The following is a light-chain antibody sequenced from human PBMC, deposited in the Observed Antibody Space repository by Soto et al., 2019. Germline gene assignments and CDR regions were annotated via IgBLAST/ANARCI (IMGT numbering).Light chain of an antibody. CDR1: QSISTY. CDR3: QQNYSPPPIT. CDR2: AAS. Sequence: DIQMTQSPSSLSASVGDRVTITCRASQSISTYLNWYQQKPGKAPKILIYAASSLQSGVPSRFSGSESGTDLTLTISSLQPEDFATYYCQQNYSPPPITFGQGTRLEIK. V-gene: IGKV1-39*01. J-gene: IGKJ5*01.